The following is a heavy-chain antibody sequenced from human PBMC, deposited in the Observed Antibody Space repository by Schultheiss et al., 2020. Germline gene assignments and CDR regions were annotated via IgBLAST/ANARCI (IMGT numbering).Heavy chain of an antibody. CDR3: ARTRSSSSSPIDY. V-gene: IGHV3-64*04. J-gene: IGHJ4*02. D-gene: IGHD6-13*01. CDR2: ISSNGGST. CDR1: GFTFSSYA. Sequence: GGSLRLSCSASGFTFSSYAMHWVRQAPGKGLEYVSAISSNGGSTYYADSVKGRFTISRDNSKNTLYLQMNSLRAEDTAVYYCARTRSSSSSPIDYWGQGTLVTVSS.